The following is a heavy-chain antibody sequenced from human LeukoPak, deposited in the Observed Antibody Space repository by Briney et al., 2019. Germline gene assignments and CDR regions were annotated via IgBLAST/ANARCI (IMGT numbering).Heavy chain of an antibody. V-gene: IGHV1-69*06. CDR3: ARYGDSEYFQH. Sequence: ASVKVSCKASGYTFTSYDISWVRQAPGQGLEWMGRIIPIFGTANYAQKFQGRVTITADKSTSTAYMELSSLRSEDTAVYYCARYGDSEYFQHWGQGALVTVSS. D-gene: IGHD4-17*01. CDR1: GYTFTSYD. CDR2: IIPIFGTA. J-gene: IGHJ1*01.